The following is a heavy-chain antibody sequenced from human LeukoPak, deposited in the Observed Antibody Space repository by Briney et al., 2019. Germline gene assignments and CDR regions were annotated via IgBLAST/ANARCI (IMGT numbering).Heavy chain of an antibody. CDR1: GFTFDDYA. CDR3: AQEIGHYGMDV. J-gene: IGHJ6*02. V-gene: IGHV3-9*01. D-gene: IGHD2/OR15-2a*01. Sequence: GGSLRLSCAASGFTFDDYAMHWVRQAPGKGLEWVSGISWNSGSIGYADSVKGRFTISRDNAKNSLYLQMNSLRAEDTALYYCAQEIGHYGMDVWGQGTTVTVFS. CDR2: ISWNSGSI.